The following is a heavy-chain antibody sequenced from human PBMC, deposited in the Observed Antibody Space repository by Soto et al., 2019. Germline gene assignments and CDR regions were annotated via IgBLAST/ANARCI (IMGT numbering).Heavy chain of an antibody. Sequence: ASVKVSCKSSGYTITGYYMHWVRQAPGQGLEWMGWINPNSGGTNYAQKFKGWVTRTRNTSISSAYMELSRLRSDDTAVYYRARVGRRNYYGMDFWGQRTTVTVSS. D-gene: IGHD2-15*01. CDR2: INPNSGGT. V-gene: IGHV1-2*04. CDR3: ARVGRRNYYGMDF. CDR1: GYTITGYY. J-gene: IGHJ6*02.